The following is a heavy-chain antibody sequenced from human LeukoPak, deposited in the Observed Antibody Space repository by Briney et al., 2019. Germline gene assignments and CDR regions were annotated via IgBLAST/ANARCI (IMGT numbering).Heavy chain of an antibody. CDR3: AKVGLGNTAIHI. V-gene: IGHV1-8*01. D-gene: IGHD5-18*01. J-gene: IGHJ3*02. CDR2: MNFNSGNT. Sequence: EASVKVSCKASGYTFPNYDMNWVRQATGQGLEWMGWMNFNSGNTGYAQKFQGRVTITRNTAISTVYMELSSLKSEDTAIYYCAKVGLGNTAIHIWGQGTMVTVSS. CDR1: GYTFPNYD.